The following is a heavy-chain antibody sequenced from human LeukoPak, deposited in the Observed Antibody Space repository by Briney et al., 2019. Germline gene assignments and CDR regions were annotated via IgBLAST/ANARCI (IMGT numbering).Heavy chain of an antibody. D-gene: IGHD6-13*01. CDR3: AKDKSSSWYIYYAFDI. CDR1: GFTFNDYW. V-gene: IGHV3-7*03. J-gene: IGHJ3*02. CDR2: IKQDGSEK. Sequence: GGSLRLSCAASGFTFNDYWMTWVRQAPGKGLGWVANIKQDGSEKYYVDSVKGRFTISRDNAKNSLYLQMNSLRAEDTAVYYCAKDKSSSWYIYYAFDIWGQGTMVTVSS.